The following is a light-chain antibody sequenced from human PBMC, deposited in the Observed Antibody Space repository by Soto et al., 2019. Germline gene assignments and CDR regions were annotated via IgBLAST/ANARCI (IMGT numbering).Light chain of an antibody. Sequence: NFMLTQPHSVSESPGKTVTISCTRSSGSIASSYVHWYQQRPGSAPTTVIYEDNLRPSGVPDRFSAYKSGTSASLAISGLRSEDEAVYYCGAWDDSLSAWVFGGGTKLTVL. V-gene: IGLV6-57*04. CDR2: EDN. CDR1: SGSIASSY. J-gene: IGLJ3*02. CDR3: GAWDDSLSAWV.